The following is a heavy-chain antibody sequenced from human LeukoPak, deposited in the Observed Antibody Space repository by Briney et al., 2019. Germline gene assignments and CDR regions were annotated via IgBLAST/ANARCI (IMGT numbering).Heavy chain of an antibody. CDR3: ASDLTVPPYNWFDP. CDR1: GGSIRSSH. V-gene: IGHV4-4*07. J-gene: IGHJ5*02. D-gene: IGHD7-27*01. CDR2: IYNSGGT. Sequence: SETLSLTCTVSGGSIRSSHWSWIRQPAGKGLEWIAIIYNSGGTNYNPSLRSRVTISRDTSKNQISLTLTSVTAADTAVYYCASDLTVPPYNWFDPWGQGTLVTVSS.